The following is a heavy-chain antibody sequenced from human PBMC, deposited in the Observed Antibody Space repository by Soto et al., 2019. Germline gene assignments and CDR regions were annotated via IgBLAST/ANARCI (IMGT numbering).Heavy chain of an antibody. D-gene: IGHD6-13*01. J-gene: IGHJ4*02. CDR3: ARAAAAGTTLDY. CDR2: IYHSGST. CDR1: GGSISSSNW. V-gene: IGHV4-4*02. Sequence: QVQLQESGPGLVKPSGTLSLTCAVSGGSISSSNWWSWVRQPPGKGLEWIGEIYHSGSTNYNPSLKRRVTISVAKSKTQFSLKLGSVTAADTAVYSCARAAAAGTTLDYWGQGTLVTVSS.